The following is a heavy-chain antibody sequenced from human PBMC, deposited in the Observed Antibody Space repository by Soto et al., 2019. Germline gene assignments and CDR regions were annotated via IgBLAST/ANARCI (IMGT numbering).Heavy chain of an antibody. CDR3: ARDKHHYGCNYDPHYYYYGMAV. J-gene: IGHJ6*02. V-gene: IGHV4-4*07. D-gene: IGHD4-17*01. CDR2: IYSGGST. Sequence: SETLSLTCTVSWGSISSYCWNWIRQPSGEGLEWIGRIYSGGSTNYNPSLKSRVTMSVDTAKNQFSLKLNSMTAADTAVYYCARDKHHYGCNYDPHYYYYGMAVWAQGTTVTLSS. CDR1: WGSISSYC.